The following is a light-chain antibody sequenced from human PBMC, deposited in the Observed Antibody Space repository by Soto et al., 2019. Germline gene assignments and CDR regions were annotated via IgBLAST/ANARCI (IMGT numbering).Light chain of an antibody. CDR3: SSYTSTFTYV. CDR1: SSDVGRYNY. J-gene: IGLJ1*01. V-gene: IGLV2-14*01. Sequence: QSVLTQPASVSGSPGQSITISCSGTSSDVGRYNYVSWYQQHPGTAPKLMIYEVSNRPSGVSNRFSGSKSGDTASLTISGLQAEDVADYYCSSYTSTFTYVFGAGTKVTVL. CDR2: EVS.